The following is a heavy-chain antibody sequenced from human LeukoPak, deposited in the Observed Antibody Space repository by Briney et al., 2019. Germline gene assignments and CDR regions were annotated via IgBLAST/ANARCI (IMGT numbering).Heavy chain of an antibody. V-gene: IGHV3-15*01. CDR3: TIQVGATTFDY. Sequence: PGGSLRLSCAASGFNYRNAWMSWVRHAPGHGLEWPDRIKSKTDGGTTDYAAPVKGRFTISRDDSKNTLYLQMNSLKTEDTAVYYCTIQVGATTFDYWGQGTLVTVSS. J-gene: IGHJ4*02. CDR1: GFNYRNAW. CDR2: IKSKTDGGTT. D-gene: IGHD1-26*01.